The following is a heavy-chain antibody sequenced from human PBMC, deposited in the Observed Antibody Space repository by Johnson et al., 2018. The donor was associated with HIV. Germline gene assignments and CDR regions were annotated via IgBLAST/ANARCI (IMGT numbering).Heavy chain of an antibody. Sequence: VQLVESGGGLVQPGGSLRLSCAASGFTFSSYWMSWVRKAPGKGLEWVANIKQDGSEKYYVDSVKGRFTISRDNAKNSLYLQMNSLGAEDTAVYYCARERLRAGAFEIWCQGTMVTVSS. D-gene: IGHD6-13*01. CDR3: ARERLRAGAFEI. CDR2: IKQDGSEK. J-gene: IGHJ3*02. V-gene: IGHV3-7*05. CDR1: GFTFSSYW.